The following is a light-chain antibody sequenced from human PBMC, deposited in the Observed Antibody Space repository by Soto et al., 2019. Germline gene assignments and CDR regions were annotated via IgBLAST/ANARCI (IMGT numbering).Light chain of an antibody. CDR3: QQYYSTPRT. J-gene: IGKJ2*01. CDR2: WAS. CDR1: QSVLYSSNNKNY. V-gene: IGKV4-1*01. Sequence: DIVMTQSPDSLAVSLGERATINCKSSQSVLYSSNNKNYLAWYQQKPGQPPKLLIYWASTRESGVPDRFSGSESGKDFTLTISSLQAEDVAVYYCQQYYSTPRTFGQGTKLEIK.